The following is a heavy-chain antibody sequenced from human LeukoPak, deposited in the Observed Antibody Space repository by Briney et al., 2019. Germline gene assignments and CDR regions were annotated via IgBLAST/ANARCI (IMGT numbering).Heavy chain of an antibody. D-gene: IGHD3-10*01. V-gene: IGHV3-53*01. CDR1: GFTVSSNY. J-gene: IGHJ4*02. CDR3: ARDVHYYGSGSYYNN. CDR2: IYSGGST. Sequence: GGSLRLSCAASGFTVSSNYMSWDRQAPGKGLEWVSVIYSGGSTYYADSVKGRFTISRDNSKNALYLQMNSLRAEDTAVYYCARDVHYYGSGSYYNNWGQGTLVTVSS.